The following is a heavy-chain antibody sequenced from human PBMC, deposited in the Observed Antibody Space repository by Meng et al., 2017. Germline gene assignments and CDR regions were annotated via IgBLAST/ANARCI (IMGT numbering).Heavy chain of an antibody. V-gene: IGHV3-64*01. CDR1: GFTFSSYA. D-gene: IGHD3-10*01. CDR3: ARGKGDYYGSGSPYRGYFDY. J-gene: IGHJ4*02. CDR2: ISSTGGST. Sequence: GESLKISCAASGFTFSSYAMHWVRQAPGKGLEYVSAISSTGGSTYYANSVKGRFTISRDNSKNTLYLQMGSLRAEDMAVYYCARGKGDYYGSGSPYRGYFDYWGQGTLVTVSS.